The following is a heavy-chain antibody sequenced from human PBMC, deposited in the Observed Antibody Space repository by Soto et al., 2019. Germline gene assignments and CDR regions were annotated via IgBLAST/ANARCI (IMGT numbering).Heavy chain of an antibody. Sequence: QVQLEQSGGGVVQPGGSLRLSCAASGFTFSSNGMHWVRQAPGKGLEWVAVIWYDGSNKYYADSVEGRFTISRDNSKNTLYLQMNSLRAEDTAVYYCARWGNNKKLDYWGQGTQVTVSS. D-gene: IGHD3-16*01. V-gene: IGHV3-33*01. CDR1: GFTFSSNG. J-gene: IGHJ4*02. CDR3: ARWGNNKKLDY. CDR2: IWYDGSNK.